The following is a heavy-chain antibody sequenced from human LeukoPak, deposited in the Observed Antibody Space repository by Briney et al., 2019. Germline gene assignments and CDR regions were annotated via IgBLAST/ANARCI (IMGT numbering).Heavy chain of an antibody. D-gene: IGHD3-3*01. CDR3: AMNDFWSGYYAH. CDR1: GGSIRSSYYY. CDR2: IYDSGST. Sequence: SETLSLTCTVSGGSIRSSYYYWGWIRQPPGKGLEWIGSIYDSGSTYYNPSLKTRVTISADTTQNQLSLRLTSVTAADTAVYFCAMNDFWSGYYAHWGQGILVTVSS. V-gene: IGHV4-39*01. J-gene: IGHJ4*02.